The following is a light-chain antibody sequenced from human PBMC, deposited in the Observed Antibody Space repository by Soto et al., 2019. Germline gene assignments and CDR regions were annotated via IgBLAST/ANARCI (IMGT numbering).Light chain of an antibody. CDR2: DVS. V-gene: IGLV2-14*01. J-gene: IGLJ2*01. CDR3: SSYTSLKVI. CDR1: RNDIGGYNY. Sequence: QSALTQPASVSGSPGQSITISCTGTRNDIGGYNYVSWYQQHPGKAPKLMIYDVSSRPSGVSNRFSGSKSGNTASLTISGLQAEDEADYYCSSYTSLKVIFGGGTKLTVL.